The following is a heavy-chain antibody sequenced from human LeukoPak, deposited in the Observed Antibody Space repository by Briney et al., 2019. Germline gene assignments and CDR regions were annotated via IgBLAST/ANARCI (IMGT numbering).Heavy chain of an antibody. Sequence: PSETLSLACTVSGDSIFTYYWSWIRQPPGKGLEWIGNIFYNGNTNYKSSLESRVTISVDTSKNQFSLRLSSVTAADTAVYYCATQRGKTYATFDFWGQGSLVTVSS. V-gene: IGHV4-59*08. J-gene: IGHJ4*02. CDR3: ATQRGKTYATFDF. CDR1: GDSIFTYY. CDR2: IFYNGNT. D-gene: IGHD4-17*01.